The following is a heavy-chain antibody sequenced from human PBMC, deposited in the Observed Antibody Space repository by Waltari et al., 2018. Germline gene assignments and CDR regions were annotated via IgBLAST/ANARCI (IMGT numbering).Heavy chain of an antibody. CDR1: GFTFSSYW. CDR2: IKQDGSAK. Sequence: EIQVVESGGGLVQPGGSLRLSCAASGFTFSSYWMSWVRQAPGKGLEWVANIKQDGSAKFYLDSVKGRFTISRDNAKNTLYLQMNSLRAEDMALYYCARAVDVADYWGQGTLVTVSS. J-gene: IGHJ4*02. CDR3: ARAVDVADY. D-gene: IGHD5-12*01. V-gene: IGHV3-7*01.